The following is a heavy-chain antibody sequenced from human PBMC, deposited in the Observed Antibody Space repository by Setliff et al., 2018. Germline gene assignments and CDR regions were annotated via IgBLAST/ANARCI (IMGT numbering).Heavy chain of an antibody. D-gene: IGHD3-10*01. Sequence: SETLSLTCGVSGSSISNDYYWGWIRQPPGRGLEWIGIISHSGSTYYNPSLKGRVTFSVDTTKNQFSLNLTSMTTADTAVYFCARHLLVQGTYHFDYWGQGSPVTVSS. CDR1: GSSISNDYY. CDR2: ISHSGST. J-gene: IGHJ4*02. V-gene: IGHV4-38-2*01. CDR3: ARHLLVQGTYHFDY.